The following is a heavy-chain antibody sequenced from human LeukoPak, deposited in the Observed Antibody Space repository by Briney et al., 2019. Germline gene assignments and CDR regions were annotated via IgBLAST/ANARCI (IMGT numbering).Heavy chain of an antibody. Sequence: GASVKVSCKASGYTFTGYYMHWVRQAPGQGLEWMGWINPNSGGTNYAQKFQGRVTMTRDTSISTAYMELSRLRSDDTAVYYCARGVGGYYDSDWFDPWGQGTLVTVSS. CDR1: GYTFTGYY. V-gene: IGHV1-2*02. J-gene: IGHJ5*02. CDR3: ARGVGGYYDSDWFDP. CDR2: INPNSGGT. D-gene: IGHD3-22*01.